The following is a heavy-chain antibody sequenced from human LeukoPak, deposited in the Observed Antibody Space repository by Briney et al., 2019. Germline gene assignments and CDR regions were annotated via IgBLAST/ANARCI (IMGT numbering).Heavy chain of an antibody. CDR3: ARGPLGELFNDAFDI. V-gene: IGHV4-34*01. CDR1: GGSFSGYY. J-gene: IGHJ3*02. CDR2: INHTGST. Sequence: SETLSLTCVVYGGSFSGYYWSWIRQPPGKGLEWIGEINHTGSTNYNPSLKSRVTISVDTSKNQFSLKLSSVTAADTAVYYCARGPLGELFNDAFDIWGQGTLVTVSS. D-gene: IGHD3-10*01.